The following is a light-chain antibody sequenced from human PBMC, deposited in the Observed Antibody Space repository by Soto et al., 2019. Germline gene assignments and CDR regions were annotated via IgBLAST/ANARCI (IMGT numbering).Light chain of an antibody. CDR2: NTN. CDR3: LLHLGTTMV. Sequence: QAVVTQEPSLSVSPGGTVIVTCALRSGAVHTSFYPSWYQQTPGQAPRRLLYNTNIRSSGVPDRFSGSMYGNKAALTITGAQADDEADYYCLLHLGTTMVFGGGTKLTVL. V-gene: IGLV8-61*01. J-gene: IGLJ2*01. CDR1: SGAVHTSFY.